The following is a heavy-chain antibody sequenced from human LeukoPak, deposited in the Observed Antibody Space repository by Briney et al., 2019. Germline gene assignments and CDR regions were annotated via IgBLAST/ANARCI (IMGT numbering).Heavy chain of an antibody. CDR1: GGSISSSSYY. D-gene: IGHD2-15*01. Sequence: SETLSLTCTVSGGSISSSSYYWGWIRQPPGKGLEWIGSIYYSGSTYYNPSLKSRVTISVDTSKNQFSLKLSSVTAADTAVYYCARQDSTRYCSGGSCFSDYGGQGTLVTVSS. CDR2: IYYSGST. J-gene: IGHJ4*02. V-gene: IGHV4-39*01. CDR3: ARQDSTRYCSGGSCFSDY.